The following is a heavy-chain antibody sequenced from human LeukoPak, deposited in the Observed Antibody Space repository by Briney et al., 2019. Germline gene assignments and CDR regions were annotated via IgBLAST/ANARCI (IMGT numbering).Heavy chain of an antibody. CDR3: TTDTSSTTGTAYYYYSYGMDV. J-gene: IGHJ6*04. CDR1: GFTFSSYW. CDR2: IKQDGSEK. V-gene: IGHV3-7*03. D-gene: IGHD1-1*01. Sequence: GGYLRLSCAASGFTFSSYWMSWVRQAPGKGLEWVANIKQDGSEKYYVGSVKGRFTISRDNAKNSLYLQMNSLRAEDTAVYYCTTDTSSTTGTAYYYYSYGMDVWGKGTTVTVSS.